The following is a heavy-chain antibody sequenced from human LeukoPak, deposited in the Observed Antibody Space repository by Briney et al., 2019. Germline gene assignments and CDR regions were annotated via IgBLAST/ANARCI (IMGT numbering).Heavy chain of an antibody. CDR3: AREPYVGSSFDY. J-gene: IGHJ4*02. V-gene: IGHV4-59*01. Sequence: PSETLSLTCTVSGGSISSYYWGWIRQPPGKGLEWIGSIYYSGSTNYNPSLKSRVTISVDTSKNQFSLKLSSVTAADTAVYYCAREPYVGSSFDYWGQGALVTVSS. D-gene: IGHD1-26*01. CDR2: IYYSGST. CDR1: GGSISSYY.